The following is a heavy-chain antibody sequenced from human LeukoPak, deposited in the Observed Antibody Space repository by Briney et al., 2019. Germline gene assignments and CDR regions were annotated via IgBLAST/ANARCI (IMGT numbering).Heavy chain of an antibody. D-gene: IGHD1-1*01. CDR1: GGSFSGYY. V-gene: IGHV4-34*01. Sequence: SETLSLTCVVYGGSFSGYYWSWIRQSPGKGLEWIGEINHSGSTNYNPSLKSRVTMSVHKSKNQFSLNLSSVTAADTAVYYCARGIDSFATTGTTSFDPWGQGTLVTVSS. CDR3: ARGIDSFATTGTTSFDP. CDR2: INHSGST. J-gene: IGHJ5*02.